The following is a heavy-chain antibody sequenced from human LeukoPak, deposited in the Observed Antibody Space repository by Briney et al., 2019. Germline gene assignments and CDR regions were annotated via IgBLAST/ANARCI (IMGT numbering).Heavy chain of an antibody. V-gene: IGHV4-39*07. D-gene: IGHD1-26*01. CDR3: ARGPRDGGATPVSWFDP. Sequence: PSETLSLTCTVSGGSISSSSYYWGWIRQPPGKGLEWIGSIYYSGSTYYNPSLKGRVTISVDTSKNQFSLKLSSVTAADTAVYYCARGPRDGGATPVSWFDPWGQGTLVTVSS. CDR2: IYYSGST. J-gene: IGHJ5*02. CDR1: GGSISSSSYY.